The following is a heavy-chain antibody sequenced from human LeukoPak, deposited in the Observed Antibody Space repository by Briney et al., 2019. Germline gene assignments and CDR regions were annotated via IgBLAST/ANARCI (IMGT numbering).Heavy chain of an antibody. Sequence: SETLSLTCTVSGGSITSYYWTWIRQPPGKGLEWIGYIYHSGTTNYNPSLKSRVSISVDRSKNQLSLNLTSVTAADTAVYYCARAASGYYYASDIWGQGTVVTVSS. D-gene: IGHD5-12*01. V-gene: IGHV4-59*01. CDR2: IYHSGTT. J-gene: IGHJ3*02. CDR1: GGSITSYY. CDR3: ARAASGYYYASDI.